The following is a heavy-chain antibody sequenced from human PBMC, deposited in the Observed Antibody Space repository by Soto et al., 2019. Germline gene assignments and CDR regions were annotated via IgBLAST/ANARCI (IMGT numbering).Heavy chain of an antibody. J-gene: IGHJ5*02. V-gene: IGHV4-39*01. D-gene: IGHD3-3*02. CDR1: GDSIISSDFY. CDR3: ARHSLALRKNNWFDP. Sequence: LSLTCTVSGDSIISSDFYWGWVRQPPGKGLEWIGSIFYLGSSYYNPSLRSRVTMSVDTSKNQFSLRLRSVTAADTALYFCARHSLALRKNNWFDPWGQGIMVTVSS. CDR2: IFYLGSS.